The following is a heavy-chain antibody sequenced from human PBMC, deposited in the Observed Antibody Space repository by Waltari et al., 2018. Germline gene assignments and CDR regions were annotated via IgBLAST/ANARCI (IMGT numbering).Heavy chain of an antibody. CDR3: ARGGGEGNSDPYYDGMDV. J-gene: IGHJ6*02. Sequence: QVQLVQSGAEVKKPGASVKVSCKASGYTFTSYDINWVRQAPGQGLEWKGWMNRRGGNKGKEQKCQGRVTITRNTSISTAYMELSSLRSEDTAVYYCARGGGEGNSDPYYDGMDVWGQGTTVTVSS. V-gene: IGHV1-8*03. D-gene: IGHD3-16*01. CDR1: GYTFTSYD. CDR2: MNRRGGNK.